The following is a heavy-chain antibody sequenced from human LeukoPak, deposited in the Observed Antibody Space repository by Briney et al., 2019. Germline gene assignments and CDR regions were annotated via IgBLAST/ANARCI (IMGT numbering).Heavy chain of an antibody. D-gene: IGHD6-13*01. CDR3: AKGSTSWYAGPSDY. CDR2: ISGSGGST. V-gene: IGHV3-23*01. CDR1: GFTLSSYA. J-gene: IGHJ4*02. Sequence: GGSLRLSCAASGFTLSSYAMSWVRQAPGKGLEWVSGISGSGGSTYYADSVKGRFTISRDNSKNTLYLQMNSLRAEDTAVYYCAKGSTSWYAGPSDYWGQGTLVTVSS.